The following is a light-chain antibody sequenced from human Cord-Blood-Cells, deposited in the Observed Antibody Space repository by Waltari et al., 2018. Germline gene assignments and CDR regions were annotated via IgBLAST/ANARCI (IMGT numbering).Light chain of an antibody. Sequence: DIVLNQSPDSLAVSLGERATINCKSSQSVLYSSNNKNYLAWYQQKPGQPPKLLIYWASTRESGVPDRFSGSGSGTDFTLTISSLQAEDVAVYYCQQYYSTPYTFDQGTKLEIK. V-gene: IGKV4-1*01. CDR2: WAS. CDR1: QSVLYSSNNKNY. J-gene: IGKJ2*01. CDR3: QQYYSTPYT.